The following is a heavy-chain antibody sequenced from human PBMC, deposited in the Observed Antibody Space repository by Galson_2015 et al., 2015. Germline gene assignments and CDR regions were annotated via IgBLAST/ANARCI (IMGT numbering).Heavy chain of an antibody. D-gene: IGHD4-17*01. CDR3: TKYPGYGDSFFDY. CDR2: IKSKTDGGTT. Sequence: SLRLSCAASGFTFSNAWMSWVRQAPGKGLEWVGRIKSKTDGGTTDYAAPVKGRFTISRDDSKNTLYLQMNSLKTEDTAVYYCTKYPGYGDSFFDYWGQGPLVTVSS. V-gene: IGHV3-15*01. J-gene: IGHJ4*02. CDR1: GFTFSNAW.